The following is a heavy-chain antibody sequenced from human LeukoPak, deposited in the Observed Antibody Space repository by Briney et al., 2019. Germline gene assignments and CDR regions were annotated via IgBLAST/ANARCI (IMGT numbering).Heavy chain of an antibody. D-gene: IGHD1-26*01. Sequence: PSETLSLTCTVSGGSISSYYWSWLRRPPGKGLEWIGYIYYSGSTNYNPSLKSRVTISVDTSKNQFSLKLSSVTAADTAVYYCARDGALDYWGQGTLVTVSS. J-gene: IGHJ4*02. CDR3: ARDGALDY. CDR1: GGSISSYY. CDR2: IYYSGST. V-gene: IGHV4-59*01.